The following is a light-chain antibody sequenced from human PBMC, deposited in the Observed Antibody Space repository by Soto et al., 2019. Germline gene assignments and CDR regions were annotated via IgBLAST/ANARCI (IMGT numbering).Light chain of an antibody. CDR1: QSISSW. CDR3: QQPGLT. V-gene: IGKV1-5*01. Sequence: LSASVGDRVTITCRASQSISSWFAWYHQKPGKAPKLLIYDASSLESGVPSRFSGSGSGTEFTLTISSLQPDDFATYYCQQPGLTFGGGTKVDIK. J-gene: IGKJ4*01. CDR2: DAS.